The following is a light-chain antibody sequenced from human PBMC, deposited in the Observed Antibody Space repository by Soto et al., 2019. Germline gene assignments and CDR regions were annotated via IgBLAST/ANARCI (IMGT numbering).Light chain of an antibody. CDR3: QQYDSTPPT. CDR1: QSVNSNY. CDR2: GAS. J-gene: IGKJ1*01. V-gene: IGKV3-20*01. Sequence: PGDRATLSCRASQSVNSNYLAWYQRNPGQAPRLLIYGASNSATDIPYRFSASGSGTDFTLTITRLEAEDFAVYYCQQYDSTPPTFGQGTKVEVK.